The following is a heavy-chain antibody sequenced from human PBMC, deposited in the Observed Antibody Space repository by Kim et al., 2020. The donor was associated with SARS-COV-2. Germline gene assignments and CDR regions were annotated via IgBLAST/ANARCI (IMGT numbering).Heavy chain of an antibody. Sequence: GGSLRLSCAASGLSFNSSAMNWVRQAPGKGLEWVAVISYDGRNKYYADSVKGRFTISRDNSKSTLYLQMNSLRTEDTAVYYCARGEYHESLRGCDYYNGMRVGRRGHSVTV. CDR3: ARGEYHESLRGCDYYNGMRV. V-gene: IGHV3-30-3*01. D-gene: IGHD2-2*01. CDR2: ISYDGRNK. J-gene: IGHJ6*02. CDR1: GLSFNSSA.